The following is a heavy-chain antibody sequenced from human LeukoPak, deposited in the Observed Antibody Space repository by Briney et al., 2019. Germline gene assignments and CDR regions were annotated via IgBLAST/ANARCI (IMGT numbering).Heavy chain of an antibody. CDR3: ARRSHDGYFDY. Sequence: GESLKVSCKGSGYSFTGYWIGWVRQMPGKGLEWMGIIYPGDSDTRYSPSLQGQVTISADKSISTAYLQWSSLKASDTAMYYCARRSHDGYFDYWGQGTLVTVSS. J-gene: IGHJ4*02. CDR2: IYPGDSDT. CDR1: GYSFTGYW. V-gene: IGHV5-51*01.